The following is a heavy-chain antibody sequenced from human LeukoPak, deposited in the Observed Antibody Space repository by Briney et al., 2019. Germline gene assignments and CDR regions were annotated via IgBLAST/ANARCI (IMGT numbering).Heavy chain of an antibody. J-gene: IGHJ3*02. CDR3: ARGWGSSSWYVAFDI. D-gene: IGHD6-13*01. V-gene: IGHV4-34*01. CDR1: GGSFSGYY. CDR2: INHSGST. Sequence: SETLSLTCAVYGGSFSGYYWSWIRQPPGKGLEWIGEINHSGSTNYNPSLKSRVTISVDTSKNQFSLKLSSVTAADTAVYYCARGWGSSSWYVAFDIWGQGTMVTVSS.